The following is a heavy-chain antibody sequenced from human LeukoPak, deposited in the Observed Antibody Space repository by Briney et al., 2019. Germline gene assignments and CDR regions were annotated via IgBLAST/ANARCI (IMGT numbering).Heavy chain of an antibody. J-gene: IGHJ3*02. CDR3: ARTSSGYSHDAFDI. CDR2: IYHSGST. Sequence: SQTLSLTCTVSGGSISSGGYYWSWIRQPPGKGLEWIGYIYHSGSTYYNPSLKSRVTISVDRSKNQFSLKLSSVTAADTAVYYCARTSSGYSHDAFDIWGQGTMVTVSS. CDR1: GGSISSGGYY. D-gene: IGHD3-22*01. V-gene: IGHV4-30-2*01.